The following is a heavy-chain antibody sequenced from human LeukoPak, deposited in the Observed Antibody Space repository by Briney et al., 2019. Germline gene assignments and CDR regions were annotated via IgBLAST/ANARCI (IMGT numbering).Heavy chain of an antibody. Sequence: SETLSLTCAVYGGSFSGYYWSWIRQPPGKGLEWIGEINHSGSTNYNPSLKSRVTISVDTSKNQFSLKLSSVTAADTAVYYCARTVRGYSYGRAYYYYYMDVWGKGTTVTVSS. J-gene: IGHJ6*03. CDR1: GGSFSGYY. CDR3: ARTVRGYSYGRAYYYYYMDV. V-gene: IGHV4-34*01. D-gene: IGHD5-18*01. CDR2: INHSGST.